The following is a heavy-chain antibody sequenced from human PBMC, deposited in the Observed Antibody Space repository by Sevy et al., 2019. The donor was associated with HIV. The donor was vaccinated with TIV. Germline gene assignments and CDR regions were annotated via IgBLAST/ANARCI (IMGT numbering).Heavy chain of an antibody. V-gene: IGHV4-59*01. D-gene: IGHD3-10*01. J-gene: IGHJ6*02. Sequence: SETLSLTCTVSGGSISSYYWSWIRQPPGKGLEWIGYIYYSGSTNYNPSLKSRVTISVDTSKNQFSLKLSSVTAADTAVYYCARGGHSWFGELFYYYYGMDVWGQWTTVTVSS. CDR2: IYYSGST. CDR1: GGSISSYY. CDR3: ARGGHSWFGELFYYYYGMDV.